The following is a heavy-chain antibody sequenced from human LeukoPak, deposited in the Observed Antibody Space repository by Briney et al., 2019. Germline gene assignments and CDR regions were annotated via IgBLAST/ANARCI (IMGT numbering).Heavy chain of an antibody. CDR3: ARYCSGGTCHPGRFDP. D-gene: IGHD2-15*01. Sequence: GASVNVSCKSSGYTFTVYYIHWVRQAPGQGGEWMGWINPNSGGTNYAQKLQGRVTMTRDTSITTAYMELSSLRSNDTAVYYCARYCSGGTCHPGRFDPWGQGTLVTVSS. J-gene: IGHJ5*02. CDR1: GYTFTVYY. CDR2: INPNSGGT. V-gene: IGHV1-2*02.